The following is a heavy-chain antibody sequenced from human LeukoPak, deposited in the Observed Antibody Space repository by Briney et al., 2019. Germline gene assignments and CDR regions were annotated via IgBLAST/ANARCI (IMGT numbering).Heavy chain of an antibody. CDR1: GYTFTGYY. CDR3: ARGISSSWRRDWFDP. D-gene: IGHD6-13*01. Sequence: ASVKVSCKASGYTFTGYYMHWVRQAPGQELEWMGWINPNSGGTNYAQKFQGRVTMTRDTSISTAYMELSRLRSDDTAVYYCARGISSSWRRDWFDPWGQGTLVTVSS. CDR2: INPNSGGT. J-gene: IGHJ5*02. V-gene: IGHV1-2*02.